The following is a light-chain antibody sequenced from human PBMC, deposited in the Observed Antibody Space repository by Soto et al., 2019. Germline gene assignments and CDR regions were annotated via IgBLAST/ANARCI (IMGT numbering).Light chain of an antibody. Sequence: VLTQSPGTQSLSPGERATLFCRAGQSVSSGDLAWYQQKPGQAPRLLIYGASNRATGIPDRFSGSGSGTDFTLTISSLEPEDVAVYYCQHYRSSPLTFGGGTKVEIK. CDR1: QSVSSGD. CDR3: QHYRSSPLT. CDR2: GAS. V-gene: IGKV3-20*01. J-gene: IGKJ4*01.